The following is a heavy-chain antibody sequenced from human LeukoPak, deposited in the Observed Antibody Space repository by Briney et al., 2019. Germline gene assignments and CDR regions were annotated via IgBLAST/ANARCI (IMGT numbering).Heavy chain of an antibody. CDR1: GFTFSSYA. Sequence: GGSLRLSCAASGFTFSSYAMSWVRQAPGKGLEWVSAISGSGGSTYYADSVKGRFTISRDNSKNTLYLQMNSLKAEDTAVYYCAKVFWSGYAPYYYYYGMDVWGQGTTVTVSS. CDR2: ISGSGGST. CDR3: AKVFWSGYAPYYYYYGMDV. V-gene: IGHV3-23*01. J-gene: IGHJ6*02. D-gene: IGHD3-3*01.